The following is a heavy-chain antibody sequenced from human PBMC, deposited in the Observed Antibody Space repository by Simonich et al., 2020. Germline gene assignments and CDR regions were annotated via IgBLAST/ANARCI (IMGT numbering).Heavy chain of an antibody. V-gene: IGHV5-51*03. D-gene: IGHD5-12*01. CDR2: IYPGDSDT. J-gene: IGHJ4*02. Sequence: EVQLVQSGAEVKKPGESLKISCKGSGYSFTSYWIGWVRQMPGNGLEWRGLIYPGDSDTRYRPSFQGQVTIAADKSISTAYLQWSSLKASDTAMYYCVRPDSGYDYFDYWGQGTLVTVSS. CDR3: VRPDSGYDYFDY. CDR1: GYSFTSYW.